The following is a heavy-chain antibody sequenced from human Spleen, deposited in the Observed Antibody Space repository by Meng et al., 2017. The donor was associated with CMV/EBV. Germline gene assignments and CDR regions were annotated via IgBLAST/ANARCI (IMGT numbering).Heavy chain of an antibody. D-gene: IGHD2-15*01. CDR1: GLIVGRNY. CDR2: IYTSGET. J-gene: IGHJ4*02. CDR3: AKVGYCSGGSCYPYN. Sequence: GGSLRLSCAASGLIVGRNYMSWVRQAPGKGLEWVADIYTSGETHYADSVKGRFTSTRHNSKNTVYLQMNSLRAEDTAVYYCAKVGYCSGGSCYPYNWGQGTLVTVSS. V-gene: IGHV3-53*04.